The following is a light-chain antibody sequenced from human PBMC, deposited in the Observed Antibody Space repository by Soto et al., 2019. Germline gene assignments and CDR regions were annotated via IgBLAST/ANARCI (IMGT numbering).Light chain of an antibody. V-gene: IGKV3-11*01. CDR3: QQHASWPWT. J-gene: IGKJ1*01. CDR2: DAS. Sequence: PGERATLSCRASQTVVGFLAWYQQKPGQAPRLLIYDASNRAAAIPARFSGSGSGTDYTLTISSLEPEDFAIYYCQQHASWPWTFGQGTKVEIK. CDR1: QTVVGF.